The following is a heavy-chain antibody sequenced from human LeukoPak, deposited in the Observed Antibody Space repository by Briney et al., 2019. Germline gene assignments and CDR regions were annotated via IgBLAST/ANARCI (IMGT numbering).Heavy chain of an antibody. CDR1: GYSFTSHW. Sequence: GESLKISCKGSGYGSGYSFTSHWIAWVRQMPGKGLEWMGIIYPRYSNTIYSPSFQGQVTISVDTSINTAYLQWISLKASDTAMYYCARPTYYYDSSRYYPTGFDPWGQGTLVTVSS. J-gene: IGHJ5*02. D-gene: IGHD3-22*01. V-gene: IGHV5-51*01. CDR3: ARPTYYYDSSRYYPTGFDP. CDR2: IYPRYSNT.